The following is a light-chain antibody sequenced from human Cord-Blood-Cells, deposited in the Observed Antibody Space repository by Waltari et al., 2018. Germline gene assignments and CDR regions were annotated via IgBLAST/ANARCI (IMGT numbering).Light chain of an antibody. CDR2: QDS. Sequence: SYWRTQPHPVSVSPGQTSSIPCSGDTLGDKYACWYQQKPGQSPVLVIYQDSKRPSGIPERFSGSNSRNTATLTISGTQAMDEADYYCQAWDSSMGVFGGGTKLTVL. J-gene: IGLJ3*02. V-gene: IGLV3-1*01. CDR1: TLGDKY. CDR3: QAWDSSMGV.